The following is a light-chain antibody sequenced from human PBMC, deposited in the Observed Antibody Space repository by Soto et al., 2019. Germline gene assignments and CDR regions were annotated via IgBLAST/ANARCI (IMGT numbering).Light chain of an antibody. CDR1: QSISSW. CDR2: KAS. V-gene: IGKV1-5*03. CDR3: QQYNDNWT. J-gene: IGKJ1*01. Sequence: DIQMTQSPSTLSASVGVRVTITCRASQSISSWLAWYQQKPGKAPKLLIYKASTLERGVPSRFSGSGSGTEFTLAISSLQPDDSATYYCQQYNDNWTFGQGTKVEIK.